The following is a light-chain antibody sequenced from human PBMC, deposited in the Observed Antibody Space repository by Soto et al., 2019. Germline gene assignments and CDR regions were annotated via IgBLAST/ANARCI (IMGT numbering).Light chain of an antibody. V-gene: IGLV2-11*01. CDR3: CSYAGGYTLV. CDR1: SSDVGGYGY. CDR2: DVS. J-gene: IGLJ2*01. Sequence: QSVLTQLRSVSGSPGQSVTISCTGTSSDVGGYGYVSWYQQHPGKAPKLMIYDVSRRPSGVPDRFSGSKSGNTASLTISGLQTEDEADYYCCSYAGGYTLVFGGGTKLTVL.